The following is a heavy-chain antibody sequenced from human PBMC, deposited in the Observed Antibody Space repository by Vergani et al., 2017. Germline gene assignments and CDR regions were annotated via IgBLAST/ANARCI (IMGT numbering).Heavy chain of an antibody. Sequence: VHLQQRGAGVLKPSETLSLTLGVIGGSLSGYFWHWVRKSPGRGLGWIGEIIAIGRAKYRPSATRRVTISGDTSRGGFTLTGTSVTAADTGLYFCASRRPRLNLGSKSNARTFDSWGQGTLVSVSP. D-gene: IGHD3-16*01. CDR2: IIAIGRA. V-gene: IGHV4-34*02. J-gene: IGHJ4*02. CDR1: GGSLSGYF. CDR3: ASRRPRLNLGSKSNARTFDS.